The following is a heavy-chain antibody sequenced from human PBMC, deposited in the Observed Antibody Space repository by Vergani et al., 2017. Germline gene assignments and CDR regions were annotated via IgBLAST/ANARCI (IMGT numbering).Heavy chain of an antibody. CDR2: IHQSGRT. Sequence: QVQLQESGPGLVKPSETLSLTCSVSGGSISSNFWSWVRRPPGKGLEWIGYIHQSGRTNSNPSLKSRVTISIDTSKNRFSLRLSSVTTADTAVYYCGRDTFEYDSGSYDDTFDSWGQGTMVIVSS. D-gene: IGHD3-10*01. CDR1: GGSISSNF. J-gene: IGHJ3*02. CDR3: GRDTFEYDSGSYDDTFDS. V-gene: IGHV4-59*01.